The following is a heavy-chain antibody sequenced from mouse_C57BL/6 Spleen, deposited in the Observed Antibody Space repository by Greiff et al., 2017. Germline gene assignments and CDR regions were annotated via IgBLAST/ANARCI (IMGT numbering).Heavy chain of an antibody. CDR3: ARSDYGSSYAMDY. Sequence: QVQLQQPGAELVRPGSSVKLSCTASGYTFTSYWMHWVKQRPIQGLEWIGNIDPSDSETHYNQKFKDKATLTVDKSSSTAYLQLSSLTSEDSAVYYCARSDYGSSYAMDYWGQGTSVTVSS. CDR1: GYTFTSYW. CDR2: IDPSDSET. D-gene: IGHD1-1*01. J-gene: IGHJ4*01. V-gene: IGHV1-52*01.